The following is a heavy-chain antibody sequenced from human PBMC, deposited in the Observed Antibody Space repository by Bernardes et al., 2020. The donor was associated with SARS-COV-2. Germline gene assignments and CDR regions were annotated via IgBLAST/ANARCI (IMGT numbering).Heavy chain of an antibody. CDR2: IYHSGST. J-gene: IGHJ4*02. D-gene: IGHD2-2*01. V-gene: IGHV4-59*11. Sequence: SETLSLTCTVSGGSIMNQYWSWIRQPPGKGLEWIGYIYHSGSTNYNPSLKSRVTISVDTSKNQFSLKMTSVTAADTAVYYCASGGWYHDYWGQGTLVAVSS. CDR1: GGSIMNQY. CDR3: ASGGWYHDY.